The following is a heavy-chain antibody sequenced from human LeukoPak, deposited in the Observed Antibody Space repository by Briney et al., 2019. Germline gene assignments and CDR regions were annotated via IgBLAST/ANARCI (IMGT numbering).Heavy chain of an antibody. CDR1: GFTFSSYA. CDR3: ARAGYYRFDY. V-gene: IGHV3-74*01. D-gene: IGHD2/OR15-2a*01. CDR2: INSDGTTI. J-gene: IGHJ4*02. Sequence: GGSLRLSCAASGFTFSSYAMNWVRQAPGKGLVWVSRINSDGTTIDYADSVKGRFTISRDNAKNTLYLQMNSLRDEDTAVYYCARAGYYRFDYWGQGTLVTVSS.